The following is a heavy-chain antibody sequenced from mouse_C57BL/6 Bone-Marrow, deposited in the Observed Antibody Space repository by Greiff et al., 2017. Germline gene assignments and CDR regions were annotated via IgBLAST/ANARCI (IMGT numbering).Heavy chain of an antibody. Sequence: EVKLMESGPGLVKPSQSLSLTCSVTGYSITSGYYWNWIRHFPGNKLEWMGYISYDGSNNYNPSLKNRIPITRDTSKNQFFLKLNSLTPEDTATYYCARGADWGQGTLVTVSA. V-gene: IGHV3-6*01. CDR2: ISYDGSN. CDR1: GYSITSGYY. J-gene: IGHJ3*01. CDR3: ARGAD.